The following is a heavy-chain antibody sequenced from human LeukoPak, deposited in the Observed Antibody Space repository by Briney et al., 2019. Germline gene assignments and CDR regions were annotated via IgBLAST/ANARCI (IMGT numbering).Heavy chain of an antibody. D-gene: IGHD3-3*01. CDR2: IYYSGST. J-gene: IGHJ5*02. CDR1: GGSISSSSYY. CDR3: ARHVEVRSGYYFWFDP. Sequence: PSETLSLTCTVSGGSISSSSYYWGWIRQPPGKGLEWIGSIYYSGSTYYNPSLKSRVTISVDTSKNQFSLKLRSVTAADTAVYYCARHVEVRSGYYFWFDPWGQGTLVTVSS. V-gene: IGHV4-39*01.